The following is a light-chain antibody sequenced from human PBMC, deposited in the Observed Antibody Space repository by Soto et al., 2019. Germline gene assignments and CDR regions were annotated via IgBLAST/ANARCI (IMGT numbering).Light chain of an antibody. V-gene: IGKV3-20*01. Sequence: EIVLTQSPGTLSLSPGERATLSCRASQSVSSSYLAWYQQKPGQAPRLLIYGASSRATGIPDRFSGSGSGRAFTLTISTLEPEDFAVYYGQQYGSSPYTFGQGTKLEIK. J-gene: IGKJ2*01. CDR3: QQYGSSPYT. CDR2: GAS. CDR1: QSVSSSY.